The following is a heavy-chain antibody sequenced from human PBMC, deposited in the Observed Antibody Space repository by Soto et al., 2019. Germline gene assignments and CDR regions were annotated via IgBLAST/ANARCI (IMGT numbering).Heavy chain of an antibody. CDR3: ATDHMVRGVIPPGLDY. CDR2: ISAYNGNT. V-gene: IGHV1-18*01. CDR1: GYTFTSYG. D-gene: IGHD3-10*01. Sequence: ASVKVSCKASGYTFTSYGISWVRQAPGQGLEWMGWISAYNGNTNYAQKLQGRVTMTTDTSTGTAYMELSSLRSEDTAVYYCATDHMVRGVIPPGLDYWGQGTLVTVSS. J-gene: IGHJ4*02.